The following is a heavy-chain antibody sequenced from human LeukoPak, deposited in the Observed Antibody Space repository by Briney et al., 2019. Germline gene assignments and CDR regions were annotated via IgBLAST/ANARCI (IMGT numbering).Heavy chain of an antibody. CDR2: ISAYTENT. V-gene: IGHV1-18*04. J-gene: IGHJ3*02. CDR3: ARWVIRADVFDI. D-gene: IGHD3-16*02. CDR1: GYSFTSYW. Sequence: GESLKISCKGSGYSFTSYWIGWVRQMPGKGLEWMGWISAYTENTNYAQNFQGRVIMTTDTSTTTAYMELRSLRSDDTAVYYCARWVIRADVFDIWGQGTMVTVSS.